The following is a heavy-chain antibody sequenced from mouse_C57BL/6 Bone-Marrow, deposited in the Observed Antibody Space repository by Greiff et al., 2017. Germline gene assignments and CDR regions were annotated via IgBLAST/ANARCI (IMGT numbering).Heavy chain of an antibody. D-gene: IGHD1-1*01. V-gene: IGHV1-81*01. J-gene: IGHJ2*01. CDR1: GYTFTSYG. Sequence: VQVVESGAELARPGASVKLSCKASGYTFTSYGISWVKQRTGQGLEWIGEIYPRSGNTYYNEKFKGKATLTADKSSSTAYMELRSLTSEDSAVYFWARPYYYGRSYDYFDYWGQSTTLTVSS. CDR3: ARPYYYGRSYDYFDY. CDR2: IYPRSGNT.